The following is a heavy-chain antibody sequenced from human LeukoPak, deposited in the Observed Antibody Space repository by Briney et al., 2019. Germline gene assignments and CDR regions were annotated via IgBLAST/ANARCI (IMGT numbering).Heavy chain of an antibody. V-gene: IGHV3-48*01. Sequence: GGSLRLSCAASGFPFNNYGMNWVRQAPGKGPEWVSYISSSSSTMSYADSVKGRFTISRDNARNSLFLQLNSLRAEDTAVYYCARGGASRPDYWGQGTLVTVSS. D-gene: IGHD6-6*01. CDR3: ARGGASRPDY. J-gene: IGHJ4*02. CDR2: ISSSSSTM. CDR1: GFPFNNYG.